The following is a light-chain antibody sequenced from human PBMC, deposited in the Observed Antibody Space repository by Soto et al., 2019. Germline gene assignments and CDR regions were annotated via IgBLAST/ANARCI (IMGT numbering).Light chain of an antibody. CDR3: SSFTSSSTSV. J-gene: IGLJ1*01. CDR2: EVT. Sequence: QSVLTQPASVSGSPGQPITISCTGTSSDVGGYDYVSWYQQHPAKAPKLVIYEVTERPSGVSTRFSGSMSGNTASLTISGLRADDEADYYCSSFTSSSTSVFGTGTKVTVL. V-gene: IGLV2-14*01. CDR1: SSDVGGYDY.